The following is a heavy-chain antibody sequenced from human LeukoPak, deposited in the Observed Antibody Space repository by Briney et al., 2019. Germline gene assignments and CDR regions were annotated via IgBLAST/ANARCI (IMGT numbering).Heavy chain of an antibody. Sequence: SETLSLTCTVSGGSISSGGYYWSWIRQHPGKGLEWIGYIYYSGSTYYNPSLKSRVTISVDTSKNQFYLKLSSVTAADTAVYYCARVRTYQLLQGGDFDYWGQGTLVTVSS. CDR2: IYYSGST. V-gene: IGHV4-31*03. CDR1: GGSISSGGYY. D-gene: IGHD2-2*01. CDR3: ARVRTYQLLQGGDFDY. J-gene: IGHJ4*02.